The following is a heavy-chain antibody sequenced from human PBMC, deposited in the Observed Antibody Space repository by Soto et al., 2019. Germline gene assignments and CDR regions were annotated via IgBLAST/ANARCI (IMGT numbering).Heavy chain of an antibody. CDR1: GFTFSSYG. J-gene: IGHJ4*02. Sequence: GGSLRLSCAASGFTFSSYGMHWVRQAPGKGLEWVAVIWYDGSNKYYADSVKGRFTISRDNSKNTLYLQMNSLRAEDTAVYYCARGERWLQFGTFDYWGQGTLVTVSS. D-gene: IGHD5-12*01. CDR2: IWYDGSNK. CDR3: ARGERWLQFGTFDY. V-gene: IGHV3-33*01.